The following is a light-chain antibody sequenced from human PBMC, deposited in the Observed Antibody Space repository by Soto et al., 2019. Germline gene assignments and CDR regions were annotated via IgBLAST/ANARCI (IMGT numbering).Light chain of an antibody. CDR3: SSYTTSRTWV. V-gene: IGLV2-14*01. Sequence: QSVLTQPASVSGSPGQLITISCTGTSSDVGNYNYVSWYQHHPGKAPKLMIYEVSYRPSGVSVRFSGSKSGNTASLTISGLQAEDEANYYCSSYTTSRTWVFGGGTKLTVL. J-gene: IGLJ3*02. CDR2: EVS. CDR1: SSDVGNYNY.